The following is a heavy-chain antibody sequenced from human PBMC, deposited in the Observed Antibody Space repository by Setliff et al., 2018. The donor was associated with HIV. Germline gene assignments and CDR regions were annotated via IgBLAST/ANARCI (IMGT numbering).Heavy chain of an antibody. V-gene: IGHV4-31*03. CDR2: IYYSGRT. J-gene: IGHJ6*03. CDR1: GGSISSGGYY. Sequence: PSETLSLTCTVSGGSISSGGYYWSWIRQHPGKGLEWIGYIYYSGRTYYNPSLKSRVTMSVDTSEIQFSLKLSSVTAADTAVYYCARYCGGDCYPSAYYMDVWGKGTTVTVSS. D-gene: IGHD2-21*01. CDR3: ARYCGGDCYPSAYYMDV.